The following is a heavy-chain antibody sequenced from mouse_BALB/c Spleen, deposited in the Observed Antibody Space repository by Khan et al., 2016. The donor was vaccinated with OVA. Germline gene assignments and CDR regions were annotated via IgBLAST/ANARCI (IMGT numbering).Heavy chain of an antibody. J-gene: IGHJ3*01. CDR3: ARELRLGGFAY. V-gene: IGHV2-6-7*01. Sequence: QVQLKESGPGLVAPSQSLSITCTVSGFSLTGFGINWVRQPPGKGLEWPGMIWGDGSTDYNSVLKSRRSISKDNSKSQVFLKMNSLQNDDPARYYCARELRLGGFAYWGQGTLVTVSA. CDR1: GFSLTGFG. CDR2: IWGDGST. D-gene: IGHD1-2*01.